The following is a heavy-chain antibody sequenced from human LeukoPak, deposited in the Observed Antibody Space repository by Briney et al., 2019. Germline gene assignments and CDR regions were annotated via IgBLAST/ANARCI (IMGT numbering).Heavy chain of an antibody. J-gene: IGHJ4*02. D-gene: IGHD3-10*01. CDR3: AGGAAVWFGESLLDY. V-gene: IGHV3-7*05. CDR2: KREDGSEK. CDR1: GFPFRTHW. Sequence: GGSLRLSCAAPGFPFRTHWLTWGPPAPGKGLEWVSNKREDGSEKYSVASVKGRFTISRDNAKNSLYLQMNSLRAEDTAVYYCAGGAAVWFGESLLDYWGQGILVTVSS.